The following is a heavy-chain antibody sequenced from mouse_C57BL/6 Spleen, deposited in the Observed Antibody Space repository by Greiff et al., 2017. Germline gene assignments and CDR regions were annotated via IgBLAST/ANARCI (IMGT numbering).Heavy chain of an antibody. CDR2: IYPGDGDT. CDR3: ARARDLYDGYPFAY. Sequence: VKLMESGPELVKPGASVKISCKASGYAFSSSWMNWVKQRPGKGLEWIGRIYPGDGDTNYNGKFKGKATLTADKSSSTAYMQLSSLTSEDSAVYFCARARDLYDGYPFAYWGQGTLVTVSA. V-gene: IGHV1-82*01. CDR1: GYAFSSSW. D-gene: IGHD2-3*01. J-gene: IGHJ3*01.